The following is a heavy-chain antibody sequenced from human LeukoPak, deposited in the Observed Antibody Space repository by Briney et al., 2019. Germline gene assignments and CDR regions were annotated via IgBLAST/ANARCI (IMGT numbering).Heavy chain of an antibody. D-gene: IGHD5-18*01. CDR2: ISYDGSKK. V-gene: IGHV3-30-3*01. J-gene: IGHJ4*02. CDR3: AREDTAMGPDY. CDR1: GFTFSSYA. Sequence: GGSLRLSCAASGFTFSSYAMHWVRQAPGKGLEWVAVISYDGSKKYYADSVKGRFTISRDNSKNTLYLQMNSLRAEDTAVYYCAREDTAMGPDYWGQGTLVTVSS.